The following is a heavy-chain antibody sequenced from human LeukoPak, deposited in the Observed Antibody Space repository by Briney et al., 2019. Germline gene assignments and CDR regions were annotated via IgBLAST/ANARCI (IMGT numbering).Heavy chain of an antibody. D-gene: IGHD3-10*01. CDR3: ARVSESGSYAFDI. CDR1: GDSITGYY. J-gene: IGHJ3*02. Sequence: PSETLSLTCSVSGDSITGYYWGWIRQPPGKGLEWIGNIYYTGNTYYNSSLKSRVTISLDTSKNQFSLKLSSVTAADTAVYYCARVSESGSYAFDIWGQGTMVTVSS. V-gene: IGHV4-39*07. CDR2: IYYTGNT.